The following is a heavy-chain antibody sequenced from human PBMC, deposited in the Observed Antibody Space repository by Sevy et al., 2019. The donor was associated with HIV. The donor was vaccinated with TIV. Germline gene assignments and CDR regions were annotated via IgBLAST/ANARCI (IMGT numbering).Heavy chain of an antibody. D-gene: IGHD4-17*01. CDR3: ARDLPRSATTVAHFDR. Sequence: GGSLRLSFTTSGFLFSSYEMNWVRQAPGKGLEWVSYISNSGTTIYYSDSVKGRFTISRDNARNSLYLQMSSLRAEDSAVYYCARDLPRSATTVAHFDRWGQGTMVTVSS. CDR2: ISNSGTTI. J-gene: IGHJ4*02. CDR1: GFLFSSYE. V-gene: IGHV3-48*03.